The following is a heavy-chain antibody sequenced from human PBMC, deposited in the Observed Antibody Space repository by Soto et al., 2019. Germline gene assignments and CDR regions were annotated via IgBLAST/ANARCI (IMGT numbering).Heavy chain of an antibody. CDR3: AGMQDGALAY. V-gene: IGHV6-1*01. J-gene: IGHJ4*02. CDR1: GDSVSSNSAA. D-gene: IGHD1-26*01. CDR2: TYYRSKWYN. Sequence: PSQTHSLTCAISGDSVSSNSAAWNWIRQSPSRGLEWLGRTYYRSKWYNEYAVSVKSRITIKPDTSKNQFSLQLNSVIPEDTAVYYCAGMQDGALAYWGQGSLVTVSS.